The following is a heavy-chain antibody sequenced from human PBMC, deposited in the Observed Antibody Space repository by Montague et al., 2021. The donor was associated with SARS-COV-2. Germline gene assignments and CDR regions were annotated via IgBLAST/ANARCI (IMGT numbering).Heavy chain of an antibody. CDR3: ARRHIVASNRAFDY. Sequence: SETLSLTCTVSGDSITNNYYWGWIRQPPGKGLEWIGTIYHSGTTYYNPSLKSRVTISVDTSNNQISLKLTSVTAADTAVYYCARRHIVASNRAFDYWGQGTLVTVSS. CDR1: GDSITNNYY. V-gene: IGHV4-38-2*02. J-gene: IGHJ4*02. D-gene: IGHD2-21*01. CDR2: IYHSGTT.